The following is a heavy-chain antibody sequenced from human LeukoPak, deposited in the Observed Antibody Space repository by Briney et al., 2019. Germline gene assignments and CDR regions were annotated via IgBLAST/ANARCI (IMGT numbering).Heavy chain of an antibody. V-gene: IGHV1-46*01. CDR1: GYTFTTYY. Sequence: ASVKVSCKASGYTFTTYYMHWVRQAPGQGLEWMGIINPGGGSTSYAQKFQGGVTMTRDTSTGTVYMELSSLRSEDTAVYYCARDIPTNYDSSGNHNFYFDFWGRGTLVTVSS. CDR2: INPGGGST. J-gene: IGHJ2*01. D-gene: IGHD3-22*01. CDR3: ARDIPTNYDSSGNHNFYFDF.